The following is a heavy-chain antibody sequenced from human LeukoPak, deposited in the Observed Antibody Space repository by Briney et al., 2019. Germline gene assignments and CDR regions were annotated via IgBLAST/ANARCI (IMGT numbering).Heavy chain of an antibody. CDR1: GYTFRYYG. Sequence: ASVKVSCKASGYTFRYYGITWVRQAPGHGLGWMGWINAKNGNTNYAEKLQGRVTMTTDTSTNTAYMELRSLRSDDTPVYYCARMGWNGPVLRAFDIWGQGTVVTVSS. CDR3: ARMGWNGPVLRAFDI. CDR2: INAKNGNT. D-gene: IGHD1-1*01. J-gene: IGHJ3*02. V-gene: IGHV1-18*01.